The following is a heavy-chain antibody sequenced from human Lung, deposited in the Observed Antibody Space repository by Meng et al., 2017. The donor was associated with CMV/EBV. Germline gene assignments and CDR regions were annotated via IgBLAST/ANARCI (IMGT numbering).Heavy chain of an antibody. Sequence: QVRLHQSGPGLVKPSQTLFLTCAISGDIVSSNSAAWHWIRQSPSRGLEWLGRTYYRSKWYHEYAVSVKSRITISPDTPKNQFSLQLNSMTPEDTAVYYCARGINGGCGDWGQGTLVTVSS. D-gene: IGHD4-23*01. CDR2: TYYRSKWYH. V-gene: IGHV6-1*01. J-gene: IGHJ4*02. CDR3: ARGINGGCGD. CDR1: GDIVSSNSAA.